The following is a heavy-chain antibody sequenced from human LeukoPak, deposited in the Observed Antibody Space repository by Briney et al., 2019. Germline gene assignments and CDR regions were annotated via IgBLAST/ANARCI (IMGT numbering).Heavy chain of an antibody. Sequence: SQTLSLTCTVSGGSVNSGGSYWTWIRQHPGKGLEWIGYISYSGNTYYSPSLKSRIIISVDTSKNQFSLKPSSVTAADTAVYYCARIDTGGADCWGQGTMVTVSS. V-gene: IGHV4-31*02. CDR1: GGSVNSGGSY. CDR3: ARIDTGGADC. D-gene: IGHD2-8*02. J-gene: IGHJ4*02. CDR2: ISYSGNT.